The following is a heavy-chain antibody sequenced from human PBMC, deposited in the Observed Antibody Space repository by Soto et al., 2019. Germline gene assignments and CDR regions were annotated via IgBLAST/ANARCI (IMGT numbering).Heavy chain of an antibody. CDR2: ISAYNGNT. V-gene: IGHV1-18*01. J-gene: IGHJ5*02. CDR1: GYTFTSYG. Sequence: ASVKVSCKASGYTFTSYGISWVRQAPGQGLEWMGWISAYNGNTNYAQKLQGRVTMTTDTSTSTAYMELRSLRSDDTAVYYCARDVTPYYDFWSGYYVLDPWGQGTLVTVSS. CDR3: ARDVTPYYDFWSGYYVLDP. D-gene: IGHD3-3*01.